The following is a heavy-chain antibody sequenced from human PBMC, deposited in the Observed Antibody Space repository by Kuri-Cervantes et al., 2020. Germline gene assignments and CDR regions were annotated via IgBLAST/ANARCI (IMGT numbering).Heavy chain of an antibody. CDR3: ARVGYSYGHDY. V-gene: IGHV1-69*13. J-gene: IGHJ4*02. CDR1: VGTFSSYA. Sequence: SVKVSCKASVGTFSSYAISWMRQAPGQGLEWMGGIIPIFGTANYAQKFQGRVTMTADESTSTAYMELSSLRAEDTAVYYCARVGYSYGHDYWGQGTLVTVSS. CDR2: IIPIFGTA. D-gene: IGHD5-18*01.